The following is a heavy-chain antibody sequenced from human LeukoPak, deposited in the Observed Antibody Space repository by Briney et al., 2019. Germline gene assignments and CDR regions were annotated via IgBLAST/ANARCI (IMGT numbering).Heavy chain of an antibody. J-gene: IGHJ3*02. Sequence: GASVKVSCKASGYNFNTYGIGWVRQAPRQGLEWMGWITAANGNTNYAQEVQGRVTMTTDTSTSTAYMELRSLRSDDTAVYFCARDLARGYSYGYNAFDIWGQGTMVTVSS. D-gene: IGHD5-18*01. CDR1: GYNFNTYG. CDR2: ITAANGNT. CDR3: ARDLARGYSYGYNAFDI. V-gene: IGHV1-18*01.